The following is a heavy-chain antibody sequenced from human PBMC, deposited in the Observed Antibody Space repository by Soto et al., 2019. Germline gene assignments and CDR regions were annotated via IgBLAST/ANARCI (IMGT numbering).Heavy chain of an antibody. CDR1: GGSISSGGYY. CDR2: IYYSGST. CDR3: ARGVQEEPRFWRGGLYWFDP. D-gene: IGHD2-15*01. V-gene: IGHV4-30-4*01. J-gene: IGHJ5*02. Sequence: SETLSLTCTVSGGSISSGGYYWSWIRQLPGKGLEWIGYIYYSGSTYYNPSLKSRVTISVDTSKNQFSLKLSSVTAADTAVYYCARGVQEEPRFWRGGLYWFDPWGQETLVTVS.